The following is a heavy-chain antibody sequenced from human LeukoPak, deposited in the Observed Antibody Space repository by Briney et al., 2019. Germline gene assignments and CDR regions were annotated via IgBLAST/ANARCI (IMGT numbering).Heavy chain of an antibody. CDR3: ASGYYYSGTYYLSFFDY. V-gene: IGHV3-7*01. CDR2: INQDDSQI. Sequence: GGSLRLSCAASGFTFSKYWLTWVPQAPGKGLEWVANINQDDSQIYYLESVEGRFTITRDNARNSLHLQMNSFRAEDTAIYYCASGYYYSGTYYLSFFDYWGQGTLVTVSS. J-gene: IGHJ4*02. D-gene: IGHD3-10*01. CDR1: GFTFSKYW.